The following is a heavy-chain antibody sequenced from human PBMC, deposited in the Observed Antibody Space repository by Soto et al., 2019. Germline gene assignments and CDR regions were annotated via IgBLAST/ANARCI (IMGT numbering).Heavy chain of an antibody. CDR2: IIPIFGTA. J-gene: IGHJ6*02. CDR3: SRHPVGRGYYSGMDV. V-gene: IGHV1-69*12. D-gene: IGHD2-15*01. Sequence: QVQLVQSGAEVKKPGSSVKVSCKASGGTFSSYAISWVRQAPGQGLEWMGGIIPIFGTANYAQKFQGRVTSTADESTSTAYLELSSLRSEDTAVYYCSRHPVGRGYYSGMDVWGQGTTVTVSS. CDR1: GGTFSSYA.